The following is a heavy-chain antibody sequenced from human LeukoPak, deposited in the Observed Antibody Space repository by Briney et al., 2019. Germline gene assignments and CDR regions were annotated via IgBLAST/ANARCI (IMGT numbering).Heavy chain of an antibody. J-gene: IGHJ4*02. CDR2: TYPGHSDT. Sequence: GESLKISCKGSGYSFTNYWIGWVRQMPGKGLEWMGITYPGHSDTRYSPSFQGQVTISADESITTAYLQWSSLRASDTAMYYCARHLGYCSGGTCVGYFDYWGQGTLVTVSS. CDR1: GYSFTNYW. V-gene: IGHV5-51*01. CDR3: ARHLGYCSGGTCVGYFDY. D-gene: IGHD2-15*01.